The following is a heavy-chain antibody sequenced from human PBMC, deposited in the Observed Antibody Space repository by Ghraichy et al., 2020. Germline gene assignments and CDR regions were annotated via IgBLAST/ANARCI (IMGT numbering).Heavy chain of an antibody. CDR1: GGSISSYY. V-gene: IGHV4-59*01. Sequence: SCTVSGGSISSYYWSWIRQPPGKGLEWIGYIYYSGSTNYNPSLKSRVTISVDTSKNQFSLKLSSVTAADTAVYYCARDAPPYYYGSGSYHDYWGQGTLVTVSS. J-gene: IGHJ4*02. CDR2: IYYSGST. D-gene: IGHD3-10*01. CDR3: ARDAPPYYYGSGSYHDY.